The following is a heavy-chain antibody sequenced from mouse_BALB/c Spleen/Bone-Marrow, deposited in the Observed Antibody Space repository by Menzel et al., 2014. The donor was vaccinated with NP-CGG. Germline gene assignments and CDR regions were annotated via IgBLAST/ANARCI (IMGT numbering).Heavy chain of an antibody. J-gene: IGHJ2*01. CDR2: IYPGDGDT. CDR3: ARFSTVYYFDY. CDR1: GYAFSSSW. D-gene: IGHD4-1*02. Sequence: QVQLQQSGPELVKPGASVKISCKASGYAFSSSWMNWVKQRPGQGLEWIGRIYPGDGDTNYNGKFKGKATLTADKSSSTAYMQLSSLTSVDSAVYFCARFSTVYYFDYWGQGTTLTVPS. V-gene: IGHV1-82*01.